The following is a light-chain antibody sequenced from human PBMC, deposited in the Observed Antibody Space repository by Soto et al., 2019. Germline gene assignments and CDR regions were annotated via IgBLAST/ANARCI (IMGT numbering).Light chain of an antibody. Sequence: EIVLTQSPGTLSLSPGERGTLACRASQNLGTLYLAWFQQKSGQAPRLLIYSASRRATGSPDRVSGSGSGTAFDRPINRGEPEDFAVYYCQQYGRSPQTFGHGTKVDIK. V-gene: IGKV3-20*01. J-gene: IGKJ1*01. CDR1: QNLGTLY. CDR3: QQYGRSPQT. CDR2: SAS.